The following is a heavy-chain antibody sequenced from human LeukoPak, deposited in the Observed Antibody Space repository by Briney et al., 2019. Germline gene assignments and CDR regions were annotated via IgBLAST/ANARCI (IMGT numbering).Heavy chain of an antibody. CDR3: ARDHSGSYPGGLDH. Sequence: SETLSLTCTVSGGSISSYYWSWIRQPPGKGLEWIGYIYYSGSTNYNPSLKSRVTISVDTSKNQFSLKLSSVTAADTAVYYCARDHSGSYPGGLDHWGQGTLATVSS. J-gene: IGHJ5*02. V-gene: IGHV4-59*01. D-gene: IGHD1-26*01. CDR1: GGSISSYY. CDR2: IYYSGST.